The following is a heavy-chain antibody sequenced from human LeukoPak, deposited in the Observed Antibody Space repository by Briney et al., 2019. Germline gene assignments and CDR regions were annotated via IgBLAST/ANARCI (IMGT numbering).Heavy chain of an antibody. Sequence: GGSLRLSCAASGFTFSSYGMHWVRQAPGKGLEWVAFIRYDGSSKYYADSVKGRFTISRDNSKNTLYLQMNSLRAEDTAVYYCAKDREYQLLYGENYFDYWGQGTLVTVSS. CDR1: GFTFSSYG. V-gene: IGHV3-30*02. J-gene: IGHJ4*02. CDR2: IRYDGSSK. CDR3: AKDREYQLLYGENYFDY. D-gene: IGHD2-2*02.